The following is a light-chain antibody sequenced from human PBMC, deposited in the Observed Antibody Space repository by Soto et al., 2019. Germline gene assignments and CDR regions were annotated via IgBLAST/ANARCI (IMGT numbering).Light chain of an antibody. CDR1: SSDVGNYNY. CDR3: TSYSGVNQVL. J-gene: IGLJ3*02. V-gene: IGLV2-8*01. CDR2: QVN. Sequence: QSALTQPPSASGSPGQSVTISCTGTSSDVGNYNYVSWYQQHPGKAPRLMIYQVNKRPSGVPDRFSGSKSGNTASLTVSGLQAEDAADYYCTSYSGVNQVLFGGGTKLTVL.